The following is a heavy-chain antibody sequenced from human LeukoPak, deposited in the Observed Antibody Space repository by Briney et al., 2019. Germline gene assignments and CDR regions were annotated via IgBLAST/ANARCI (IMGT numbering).Heavy chain of an antibody. D-gene: IGHD6-13*01. CDR3: ATDGIAAAGQYNWFDP. CDR2: FDPEDGET. CDR1: GYTLTELS. Sequence: ASVKVSCKVSGYTLTELSMHWVRQAPGKELEWMGGFDPEDGETIYAQKFQGRVTMTEDTSTDTAYMELSSLRSEDTAVYYCATDGIAAAGQYNWFDPWGQGTLVTVSS. J-gene: IGHJ5*02. V-gene: IGHV1-24*01.